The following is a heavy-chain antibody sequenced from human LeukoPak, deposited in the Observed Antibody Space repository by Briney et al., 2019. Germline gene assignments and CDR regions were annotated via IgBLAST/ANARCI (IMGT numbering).Heavy chain of an antibody. J-gene: IGHJ4*02. Sequence: SVKVSCKASGGTFSSYAISWVRQAPGQGLEWMGGIIPIFGTANYAQKFQGRVTVSRDTSATTAYMELSSLISEDMAVFYCARAVRYASGPLTDLLPYYFDSWGQGTLVTVSS. V-gene: IGHV1-69*05. D-gene: IGHD6-19*01. CDR1: GGTFSSYA. CDR3: ARAVRYASGPLTDLLPYYFDS. CDR2: IIPIFGTA.